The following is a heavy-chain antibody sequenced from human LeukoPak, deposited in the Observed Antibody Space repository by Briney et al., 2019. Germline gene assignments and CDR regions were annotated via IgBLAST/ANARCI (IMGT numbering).Heavy chain of an antibody. CDR3: AKDVCTSPRCRLYSDS. Sequence: GGSLRLSCSASGFTFSSYWMHWVRQAPGKGLVWVSRINSDGSSTSYADSVKGRFTISRDNSKNVLYVQMNRLRVEGTAVYFCAKDVCTSPRCRLYSDSWGQGTLVTVSS. CDR1: GFTFSSYW. J-gene: IGHJ4*02. V-gene: IGHV3-74*01. CDR2: INSDGSST. D-gene: IGHD2-8*01.